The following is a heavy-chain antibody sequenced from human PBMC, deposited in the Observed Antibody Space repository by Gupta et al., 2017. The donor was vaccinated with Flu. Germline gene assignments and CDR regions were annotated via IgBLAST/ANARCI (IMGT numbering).Heavy chain of an antibody. Sequence: GLEWIGEIYHSGSTNYSPSLKSRVTLSVDKSKNQFSLKLTSVTAADTAVYYCARVVGASIGGYWGRGTLVTVSA. CDR2: IYHSGST. CDR3: ARVVGASIGGY. D-gene: IGHD3-16*01. J-gene: IGHJ4*02. V-gene: IGHV4-4*02.